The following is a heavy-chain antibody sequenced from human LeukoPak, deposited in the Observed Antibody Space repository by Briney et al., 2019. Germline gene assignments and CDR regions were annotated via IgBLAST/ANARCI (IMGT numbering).Heavy chain of an antibody. Sequence: PGGSLRLSCAASGFTFRSYWIHWVRQAPGKGLVWVSRINSEGSSTSYADSVKGRFTISRDNSKNTLYLQMNSLRADDTAVYYCAMKAVPRPRLHDAFDFWGQGTVVSVSS. D-gene: IGHD5-24*01. CDR1: GFTFRSYW. J-gene: IGHJ3*01. V-gene: IGHV3-74*01. CDR3: AMKAVPRPRLHDAFDF. CDR2: INSEGSST.